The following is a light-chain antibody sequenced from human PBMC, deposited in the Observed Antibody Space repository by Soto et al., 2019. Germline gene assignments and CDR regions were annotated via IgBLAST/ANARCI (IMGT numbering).Light chain of an antibody. V-gene: IGKV1-27*01. CDR3: QKYDRAPRT. J-gene: IGKJ1*01. Sequence: DMQMAQSPSSLSASVGDRVTITCRASQGISTYLNWYQQKPGKAPVLLIYSASTLKSGVPSRFSGRGAGTDFTLTISSLQPEDFATYYCQKYDRAPRTFGQGTKVDIK. CDR1: QGISTY. CDR2: SAS.